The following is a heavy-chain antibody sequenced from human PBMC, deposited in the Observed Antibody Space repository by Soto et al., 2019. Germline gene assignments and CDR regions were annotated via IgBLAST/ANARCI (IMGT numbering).Heavy chain of an antibody. Sequence: SETLSLTCTVSGGSIYSSPYYWGWIRQSPGRGLEWIASISYSGSTFYNPSLKSRVTIFVHTSKNEFSLKLSSVTAADTALYYCSRRAPEGFDPWGQGTLVTVS. CDR3: SRRAPEGFDP. V-gene: IGHV4-39*01. CDR1: GGSIYSSPYY. CDR2: ISYSGST. J-gene: IGHJ5*02.